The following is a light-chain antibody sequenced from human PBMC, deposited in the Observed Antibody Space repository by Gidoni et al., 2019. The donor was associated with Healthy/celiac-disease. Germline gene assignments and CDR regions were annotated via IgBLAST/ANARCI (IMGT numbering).Light chain of an antibody. CDR2: DNN. J-gene: IGLJ1*01. V-gene: IGLV1-51*01. Sequence: QSVFTQPPSVSAAPGQKVTISCSGSSSNIGNNYVSWYQQLPGTAPKLLIYDNNKRPSGTPDRFSGSKSGTSATLGITGLQTGDEADYYCGTWDSSLSVHYVFGTGTKVTVL. CDR1: SSNIGNNY. CDR3: GTWDSSLSVHYV.